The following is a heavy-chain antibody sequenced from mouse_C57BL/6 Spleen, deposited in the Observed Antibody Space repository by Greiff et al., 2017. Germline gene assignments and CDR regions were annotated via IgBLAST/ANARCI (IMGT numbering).Heavy chain of an antibody. CDR3: SRDRGVY. Sequence: VQLQQSGPELVKPGASVKISCKASGYAFSSSWMNWVKQRPGKGLEWIGRIYPEDGYTNYNGKFKGKATLTADKSSSTAYMQLSSLTSEDSAVYFWSRDRGVYWGPGTTLTVSS. V-gene: IGHV1-82*01. J-gene: IGHJ2*01. CDR2: IYPEDGYT. D-gene: IGHD2-14*01. CDR1: GYAFSSSW.